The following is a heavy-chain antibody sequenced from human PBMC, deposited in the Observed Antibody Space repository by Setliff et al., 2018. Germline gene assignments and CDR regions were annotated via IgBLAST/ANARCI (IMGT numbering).Heavy chain of an antibody. V-gene: IGHV4-4*07. CDR2: INTSGST. CDR1: GGSISYSY. Sequence: KPSETLSLTCTVSGGSISYSYWSWIRQPAGKGLQWIGRINTSGSTKYNPSLKSRVTMSVDTSKNQFSLKLSAVTAADTAVYYCARDVGGEGYFDSWGQGTLVTVYS. D-gene: IGHD3-10*01. CDR3: ARDVGGEGYFDS. J-gene: IGHJ4*02.